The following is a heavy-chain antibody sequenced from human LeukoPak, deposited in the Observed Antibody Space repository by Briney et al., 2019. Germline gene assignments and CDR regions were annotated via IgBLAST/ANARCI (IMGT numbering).Heavy chain of an antibody. V-gene: IGHV4-34*01. D-gene: IGHD3-3*01. Sequence: SETLSLTCAVYGGSFSGYYWSWIRQPPGKGLEWIGEINHSGSTNYNPSLKSRVTISVDTSKNQFSLKLSSVTAADTAVYYCARSYYDFWSGYYTLYFDNWGQGTLVTVSS. CDR1: GGSFSGYY. CDR2: INHSGST. CDR3: ARSYYDFWSGYYTLYFDN. J-gene: IGHJ4*02.